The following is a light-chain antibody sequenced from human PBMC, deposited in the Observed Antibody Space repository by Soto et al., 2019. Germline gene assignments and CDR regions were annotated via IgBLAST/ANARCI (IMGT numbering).Light chain of an antibody. CDR2: GAS. Sequence: EIVLTQSPATLSLSPGARAPLSCRASQDVGTYVAWYPVRGGQAPRLLISGASKRATGIPDRINGGGSGADFILTINSLESGDSAVYFCQQGGNWPVTFGQGTRLEIK. J-gene: IGKJ5*01. CDR3: QQGGNWPVT. V-gene: IGKV3D-11*01. CDR1: QDVGTY.